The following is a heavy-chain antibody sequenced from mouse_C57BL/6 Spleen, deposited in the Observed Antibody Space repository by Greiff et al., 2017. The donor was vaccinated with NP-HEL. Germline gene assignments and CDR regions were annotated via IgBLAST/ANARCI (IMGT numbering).Heavy chain of an antibody. CDR3: ARPTTAQATTVAY. CDR2: IHPTSGST. Sequence: VQLQQPGAELVKPGASVKLSCKASGYTFTSYWMHWVKQRPGQGLEWIGMIHPTSGSTNYNEKFKSKATLTVDKSSSTAYMQLSSLTSDDSAVYYCARPTTAQATTVAYWGQGTLVTVSA. V-gene: IGHV1-64*01. J-gene: IGHJ3*01. D-gene: IGHD3-2*02. CDR1: GYTFTSYW.